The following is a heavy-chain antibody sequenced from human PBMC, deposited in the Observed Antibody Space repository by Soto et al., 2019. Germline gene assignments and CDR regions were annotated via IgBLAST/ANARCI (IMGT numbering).Heavy chain of an antibody. CDR3: AKAPGGDYYFDY. Sequence: EVQLLESGGGLVQPGGSLRLSCAASGFTFSSYAMSWVRQAPGKGLEWVSAISGSGGSTYYADSVKGRFTISRDNSKNTLYLQMSSLRGEDTAVYYCAKAPGGDYYFDYWGQGALVTVSS. CDR1: GFTFSSYA. V-gene: IGHV3-23*01. J-gene: IGHJ4*02. CDR2: ISGSGGST. D-gene: IGHD2-21*02.